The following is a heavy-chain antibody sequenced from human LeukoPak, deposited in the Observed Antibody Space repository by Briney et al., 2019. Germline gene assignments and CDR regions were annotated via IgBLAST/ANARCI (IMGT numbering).Heavy chain of an antibody. J-gene: IGHJ6*03. D-gene: IGHD3-10*01. Sequence: GSLRLSCAASGFTFSSYSMDWVRQAPGKGLEWVSYISSSSNTIYYADSVKGRFTISRDSAKNSLYLQMNSLRAEDTAVYYCARGSFGAYYYYYMDVWGKGTTVTVSS. CDR1: GFTFSSYS. CDR3: ARGSFGAYYYYYMDV. V-gene: IGHV3-48*01. CDR2: ISSSSNTI.